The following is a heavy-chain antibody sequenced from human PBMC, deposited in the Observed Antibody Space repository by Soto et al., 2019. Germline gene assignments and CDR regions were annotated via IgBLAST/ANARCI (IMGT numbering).Heavy chain of an antibody. CDR2: ISHDGSNK. CDR3: ARDHSYYGSGSYYNSHGMGV. Sequence: GGSLRLSCVASGFTFSRYFMYWVRQAPGKGLEWVAAISHDGSNKYYADSVKGRFTSSRDKSKNTLYLEMNSLRAEDTAVYYWARDHSYYGSGSYYNSHGMGVWGQGTTVTVSS. D-gene: IGHD3-10*01. J-gene: IGHJ6*02. CDR1: GFTFSRYF. V-gene: IGHV3-30*04.